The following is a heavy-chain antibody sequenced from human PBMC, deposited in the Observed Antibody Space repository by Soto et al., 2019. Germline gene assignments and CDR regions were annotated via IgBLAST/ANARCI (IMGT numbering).Heavy chain of an antibody. Sequence: EVQLFESGGGLVQPGGSMRLSCAASGFTFSNYAMTWVRQAPGKGLEWVADISGDGGSTYYVESVKGRFIISRDNCKNTLYLQMNSLRAEDTALYYCGKARRLGEISSSNCLDPWGQGTLVTVSS. J-gene: IGHJ5*02. CDR1: GFTFSNYA. V-gene: IGHV3-23*01. CDR2: ISGDGGST. D-gene: IGHD3-10*01. CDR3: GKARRLGEISSSNCLDP.